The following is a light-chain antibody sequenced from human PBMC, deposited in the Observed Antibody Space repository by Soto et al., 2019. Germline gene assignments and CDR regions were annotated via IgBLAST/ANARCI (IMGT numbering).Light chain of an antibody. J-gene: IGKJ1*01. Sequence: EIVLTQSLATLSLSPGERATLSCRASQTVGGYLAWYQQKPGQAPRLLIYDTSNRATGIPARFRGSGSGTDFTLTINTLEPEDFAIYYCQHRGNWRETFGLGTKVDIK. CDR2: DTS. CDR3: QHRGNWRET. V-gene: IGKV3-11*01. CDR1: QTVGGY.